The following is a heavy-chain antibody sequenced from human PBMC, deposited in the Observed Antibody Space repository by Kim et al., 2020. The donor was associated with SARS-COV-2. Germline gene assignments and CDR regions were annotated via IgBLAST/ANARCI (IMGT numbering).Heavy chain of an antibody. CDR2: IKQDGSEK. Sequence: GGSLRLSCAASGFTFSSYWMSWVRQAPGKGLEWVANIKQDGSEKYYVDSVKGRFTISRDNAKNSLYLQMNSLRAEDTAVYYCARREYSSSWYRPYYYGMDVWGQGTTVTVSS. CDR3: ARREYSSSWYRPYYYGMDV. CDR1: GFTFSSYW. J-gene: IGHJ6*02. V-gene: IGHV3-7*01. D-gene: IGHD6-13*01.